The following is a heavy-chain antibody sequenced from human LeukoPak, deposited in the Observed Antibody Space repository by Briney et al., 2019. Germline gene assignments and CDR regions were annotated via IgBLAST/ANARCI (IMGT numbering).Heavy chain of an antibody. Sequence: GGSLRLSCAASGFTFSDYYMSWIRQAPGKGLEWVSSISSGGGTIYYADSVKGRFTISRDNAKNSLYLQINSLRVEDTAVYFCARVLREWLLFGWFDPWGQGTLVTVSS. J-gene: IGHJ5*02. V-gene: IGHV3-11*01. D-gene: IGHD3-3*01. CDR2: ISSGGGTI. CDR3: ARVLREWLLFGWFDP. CDR1: GFTFSDYY.